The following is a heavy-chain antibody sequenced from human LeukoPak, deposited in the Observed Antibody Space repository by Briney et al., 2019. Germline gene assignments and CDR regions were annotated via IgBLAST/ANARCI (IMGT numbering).Heavy chain of an antibody. V-gene: IGHV3-48*03. CDR3: AKDQSSGYYKTFDY. J-gene: IGHJ4*02. Sequence: GGSLRLSCAASGFTFSSYEMNWVRQAPGKGLEWVSYISSSGSTIYYADSVKGRFTISRGNSKNTLYLQMNSLRAEDTAVYYCAKDQSSGYYKTFDYWGQGTLVTVSS. CDR1: GFTFSSYE. D-gene: IGHD3-22*01. CDR2: ISSSGSTI.